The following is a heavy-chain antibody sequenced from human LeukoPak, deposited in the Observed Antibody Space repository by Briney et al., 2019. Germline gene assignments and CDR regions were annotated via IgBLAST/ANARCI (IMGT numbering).Heavy chain of an antibody. J-gene: IGHJ6*03. CDR1: GFTFSTYW. D-gene: IGHD2-2*01. V-gene: IGHV3-7*01. Sequence: GGSLRLSCAASGFTFSTYWMSWVRQAPGKGLEWVANIKQDVSEKYYVDSVKGRFTISRDNAKNSLYLQMNSLRAEDTAVYYCARVQRKYQLPRLNDYDYMDVWGKGTTVTVSS. CDR2: IKQDVSEK. CDR3: ARVQRKYQLPRLNDYDYMDV.